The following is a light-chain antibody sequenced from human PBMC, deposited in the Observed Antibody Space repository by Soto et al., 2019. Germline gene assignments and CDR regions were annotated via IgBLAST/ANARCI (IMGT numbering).Light chain of an antibody. CDR2: EVS. Sequence: QSALTQPASVSGSPGQSITISCTGTSGDVGGYYYVSWYQQLPGKAPKLMISEVSNRPSGVSNRFSGSKSGNTASLTISGPQAEDEADYYCSSYTPGGTIFGPGTKLPVL. CDR1: SGDVGGYYY. CDR3: SSYTPGGTI. V-gene: IGLV2-14*01. J-gene: IGLJ1*01.